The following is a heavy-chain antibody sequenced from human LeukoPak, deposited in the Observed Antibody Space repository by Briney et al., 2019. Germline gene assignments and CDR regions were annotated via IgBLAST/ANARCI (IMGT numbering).Heavy chain of an antibody. V-gene: IGHV7-4-1*02. J-gene: IGHJ5*02. CDR3: ARYTSGYYRWFDP. D-gene: IGHD6-19*01. CDR1: GYTFTAYA. Sequence: ASVKVSCKASGYTFTAYAMNWVRQAPGQGLEWMGWINTNTGNPTYAQGFTGRFVFSLDTSVSTAYLQISSLRAEDTAVYYCARYTSGYYRWFDPWGQGTLVTVSS. CDR2: INTNTGNP.